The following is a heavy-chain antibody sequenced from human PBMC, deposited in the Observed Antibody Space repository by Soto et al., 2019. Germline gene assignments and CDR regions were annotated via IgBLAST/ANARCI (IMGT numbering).Heavy chain of an antibody. CDR2: IFSNGDT. J-gene: IGHJ4*02. Sequence: VASGGGLVQPGGSLRLSCAASGFTVSNNYVRWVRQAPGKGLEWVSLIFSNGDTIYADSDKGRFTIYRDSSSNTPYLKVNSQRVEDRAVYYCARDGTYNSVGGQGTPVPVSS. V-gene: IGHV3-66*01. CDR1: GFTVSNNY. CDR3: ARDGTYNSV. D-gene: IGHD1-1*01.